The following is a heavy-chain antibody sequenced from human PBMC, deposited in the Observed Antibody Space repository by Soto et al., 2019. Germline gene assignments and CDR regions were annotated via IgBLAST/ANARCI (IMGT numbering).Heavy chain of an antibody. Sequence: QVQLQQWGAGLLKPSETLSLNCAVYGGSFSGYYWSWIRQPPGKGLEWIGEINHRGSINYNPSLKSRVTMPVATAKNQFSLKLNSVTAADTAVCYCARVSRMRIPAVSGSDSYYHGLDVWGQGNAVNVSS. CDR3: ARVSRMRIPAVSGSDSYYHGLDV. CDR1: GGSFSGYY. J-gene: IGHJ6*02. CDR2: INHRGSI. D-gene: IGHD1-26*01. V-gene: IGHV4-34*01.